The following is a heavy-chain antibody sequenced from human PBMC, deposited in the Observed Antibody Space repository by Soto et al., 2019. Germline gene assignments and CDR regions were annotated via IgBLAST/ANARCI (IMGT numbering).Heavy chain of an antibody. CDR3: ARDRSSTYYYYGMDL. J-gene: IGHJ6*02. Sequence: PGGSLRLSCAASGFSFSRHGMHWVRQAPGKGLEWVAVISYDGNNQDYADSVKGRFSISRDNSKNTVYLQMNSLRVEDSAVYYCARDRSSTYYYYGMDLWGQGTTVTVSS. V-gene: IGHV3-30-3*01. CDR2: ISYDGNNQ. D-gene: IGHD6-19*01. CDR1: GFSFSRHG.